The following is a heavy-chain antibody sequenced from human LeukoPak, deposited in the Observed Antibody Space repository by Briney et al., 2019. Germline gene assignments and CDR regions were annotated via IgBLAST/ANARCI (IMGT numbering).Heavy chain of an antibody. D-gene: IGHD6-19*01. CDR1: NYSISSGYY. Sequence: SETLSLTCTVSNYSISSGYYWGWIRQPPGKGLECIGSIYHSGTTYYNASLKSRVTISLDTSKNHFSLKPSSVTAADTAVYYCARQLEQWLLPYYFDSWGQGTLVTVSS. CDR3: ARQLEQWLLPYYFDS. V-gene: IGHV4-38-2*02. J-gene: IGHJ4*02. CDR2: IYHSGTT.